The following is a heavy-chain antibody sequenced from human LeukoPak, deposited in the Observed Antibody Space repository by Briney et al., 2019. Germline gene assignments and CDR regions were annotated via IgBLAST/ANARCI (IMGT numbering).Heavy chain of an antibody. J-gene: IGHJ3*02. V-gene: IGHV3-30*07. CDR2: ISFDASNK. D-gene: IGHD3-22*01. CDR3: ARDGLDSSGPVAFDI. CDR1: GFTFSTYA. Sequence: GKSLRLSCAASGFTFSTYAMHWVRQAPGKGLEWVAVISFDASNKYYADSVKGRFTISRDNSRKTLFLQMSSLRSEDTAVYYCARDGLDSSGPVAFDIWGQGTMVTVSS.